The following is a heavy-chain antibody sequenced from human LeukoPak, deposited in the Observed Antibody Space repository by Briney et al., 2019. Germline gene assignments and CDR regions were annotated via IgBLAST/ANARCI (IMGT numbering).Heavy chain of an antibody. CDR1: GYTFTSYY. CDR2: INPSGGST. D-gene: IGHD6-13*01. J-gene: IGHJ4*02. V-gene: IGHV1-46*01. CDR3: ASFPLIAAVLGY. Sequence: GASVKVSCKASGYTFTSYYIHWVRQAPGQGLEWMGLINPSGGSTNFAQKFQGRVTMTRDTSISTAYMELSRLRSDDTAVYYCASFPLIAAVLGYWGQGTLVTVSS.